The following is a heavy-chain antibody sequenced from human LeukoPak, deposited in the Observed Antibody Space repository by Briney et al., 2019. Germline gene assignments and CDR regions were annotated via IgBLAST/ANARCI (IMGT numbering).Heavy chain of an antibody. CDR2: IYHSGST. CDR1: GGSISSSNW. V-gene: IGHV4-4*02. CDR3: AVGGVYLRGGAEAFDI. Sequence: SGTLPLTCAVSGGSISSSNWWSWVRQPPGKGLEWIGEIYHSGSTNYNPSLKSRVTISVDKSKNQFSLKLSSVTAADTAVYYCAVGGVYLRGGAEAFDIWGQGTMVTVSS. D-gene: IGHD3-10*01. J-gene: IGHJ3*02.